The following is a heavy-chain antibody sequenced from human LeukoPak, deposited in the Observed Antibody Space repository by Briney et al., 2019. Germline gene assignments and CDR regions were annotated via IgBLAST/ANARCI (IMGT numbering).Heavy chain of an antibody. Sequence: ASVKVSCKASGYTLTNYDINWVRQAPGQGLEWMGWMNPNSGNTGYARQFQGGVTMTRNTSINTAYLELSSLTSHHTAVYYCVRGQIQSDPSITYLRHYWYFDLWGRGTLVTVSS. D-gene: IGHD5-12*01. V-gene: IGHV1-8*01. CDR3: VRGQIQSDPSITYLRHYWYFDL. J-gene: IGHJ2*01. CDR1: GYTLTNYD. CDR2: MNPNSGNT.